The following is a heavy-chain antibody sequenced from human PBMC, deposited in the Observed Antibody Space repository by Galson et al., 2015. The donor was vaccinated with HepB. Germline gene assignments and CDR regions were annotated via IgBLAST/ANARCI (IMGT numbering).Heavy chain of an antibody. CDR3: ARDREGHSVYSRFFDL. CDR2: IIPIIDIT. CDR1: GGTFSSYT. D-gene: IGHD3-22*01. Sequence: SVKVSCKASGGTFSSYTINWVRQAPGQGLEWMGRIIPIIDITNYAQKFQGRVTITADKSTSTAYMELSSLTSEDTAVFYCARDREGHSVYSRFFDLWGRGTLVTVSS. V-gene: IGHV1-69*04. J-gene: IGHJ2*01.